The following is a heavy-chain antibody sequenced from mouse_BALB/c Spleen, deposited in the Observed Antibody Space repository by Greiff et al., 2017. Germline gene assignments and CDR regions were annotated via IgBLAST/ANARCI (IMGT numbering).Heavy chain of an antibody. CDR2: INPYNDGT. J-gene: IGHJ4*01. Sequence: EVQLQQSGPELVKPGASVKMSCKASGYTFTSYVMHWVKQKPGQGLEWIGYINPYNDGTKYNEKFKGKATLTSDKSSSTAYMELSSLTSEDSAVYYCARGGYYRYDGYAMDYWGQGTSVTVSS. CDR3: ARGGYYRYDGYAMDY. V-gene: IGHV1-14*01. D-gene: IGHD2-14*01. CDR1: GYTFTSYV.